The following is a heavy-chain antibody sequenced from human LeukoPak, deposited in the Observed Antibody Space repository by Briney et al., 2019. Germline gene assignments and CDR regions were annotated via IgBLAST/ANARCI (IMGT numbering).Heavy chain of an antibody. CDR3: ARDPVSIDGAYVGSL. D-gene: IGHD4-17*01. CDR2: IYSGGST. J-gene: IGHJ4*02. Sequence: GGSLRLSCAASGFTVSSDYMSWVRQAPGKGLEWASVIYSGGSTYYADSVKGRFTISRDNSKNTLYLQMNSLRAEDTAVYYCARDPVSIDGAYVGSLWGQGTLVTVSS. V-gene: IGHV3-66*01. CDR1: GFTVSSDY.